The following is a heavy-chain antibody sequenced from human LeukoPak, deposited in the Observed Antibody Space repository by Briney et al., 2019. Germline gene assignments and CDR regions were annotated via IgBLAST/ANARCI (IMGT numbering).Heavy chain of an antibody. Sequence: SETLSLTCTVSGGSISSYYWSWIRQPAGKGLEWIGRIYTSGSTNYNPSLESRVTMSVDTSKDQFSLKLSSVTAADTAVYYCAREGYSSGWYRGDYYYYMDVWGKGTTVTVSS. CDR3: AREGYSSGWYRGDYYYYMDV. D-gene: IGHD6-19*01. CDR1: GGSISSYY. CDR2: IYTSGST. V-gene: IGHV4-4*07. J-gene: IGHJ6*03.